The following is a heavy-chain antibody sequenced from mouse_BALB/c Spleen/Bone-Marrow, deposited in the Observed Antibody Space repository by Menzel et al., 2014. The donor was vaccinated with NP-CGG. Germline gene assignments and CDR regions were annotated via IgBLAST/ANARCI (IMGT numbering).Heavy chain of an antibody. Sequence: EVQLQQSGAELVKPGASVKLSCTASGFNIKDTYIHWVKQRPEQGLEWIGRVDPANGNTKYDPKFQGKATITADTSSNTASLQLSSLTSEDTAVYYCAEITTAAYYVMDYWGQGTSVTVSS. J-gene: IGHJ4*01. CDR1: GFNIKDTY. V-gene: IGHV14-3*02. CDR3: AEITTAAYYVMDY. D-gene: IGHD1-2*01. CDR2: VDPANGNT.